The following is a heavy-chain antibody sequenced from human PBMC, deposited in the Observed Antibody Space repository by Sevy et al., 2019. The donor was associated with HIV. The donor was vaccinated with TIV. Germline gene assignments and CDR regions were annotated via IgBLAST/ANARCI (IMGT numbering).Heavy chain of an antibody. CDR2: IRNNANSNTT. CDR3: ARVMRRILWWSLDS. Sequence: GGSLRLSCAASGFTISEYYMDWVRQAPGKGLEWVGRIRNNANSNTTDFAASVKGRFTISRDDSKNSLYLQMHSLKTDDTAKYYCARVMRRILWWSLDSWGQGTLVTVSS. J-gene: IGHJ4*02. D-gene: IGHD2-21*01. CDR1: GFTISEYY. V-gene: IGHV3-72*01.